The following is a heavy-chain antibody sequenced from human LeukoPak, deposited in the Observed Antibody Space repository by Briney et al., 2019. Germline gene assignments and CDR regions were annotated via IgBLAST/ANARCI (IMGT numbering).Heavy chain of an antibody. D-gene: IGHD2-2*01. CDR3: AKGGGPYHLPTDY. J-gene: IGHJ4*02. CDR1: GFTFSNYA. V-gene: IGHV3-23*01. CDR2: NTSAGNT. Sequence: SGGSLRLSCAASGFTFSNYAMNWVRQAAGKGLEWVSANTSAGNTYYADSMKGRFTISRDSSKNTLYLQMNSLRPEDTAVYYCAKGGGPYHLPTDYWGQGTLVTVSS.